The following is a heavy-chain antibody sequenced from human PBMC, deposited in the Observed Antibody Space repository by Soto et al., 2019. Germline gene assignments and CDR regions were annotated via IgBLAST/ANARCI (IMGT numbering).Heavy chain of an antibody. Sequence: SETLSLACTVSGGSINSYYLTWVRQPPGKILEWIGFIHHTERTDYNLSLTSQATMSVDTTKNQCSLNLKSIAAADTAVYYCVRVGVGIAKHFDSWGQGTLVTVSS. CDR3: VRVGVGIAKHFDS. D-gene: IGHD1-26*01. CDR2: IHHTERT. CDR1: GGSINSYY. J-gene: IGHJ4*02. V-gene: IGHV4-59*12.